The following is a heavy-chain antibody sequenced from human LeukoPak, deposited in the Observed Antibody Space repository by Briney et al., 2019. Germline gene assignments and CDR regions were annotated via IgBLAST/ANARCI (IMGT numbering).Heavy chain of an antibody. Sequence: GGSLRLSCAASGFTFSNYAMSWVRQAPGKGLEWVSAITGSGSNTYYADSVKGRFTIYRHNSKNTVFLQMNSLRAEDTAVYYCAKWGDYDVLTGYYVSDYWGQGTLVTVSS. CDR3: AKWGDYDVLTGYYVSDY. V-gene: IGHV3-23*01. J-gene: IGHJ4*02. CDR1: GFTFSNYA. D-gene: IGHD3-9*01. CDR2: ITGSGSNT.